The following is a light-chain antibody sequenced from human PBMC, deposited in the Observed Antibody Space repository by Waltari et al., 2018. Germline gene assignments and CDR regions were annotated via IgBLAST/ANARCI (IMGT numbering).Light chain of an antibody. CDR1: QSLLRSTGYNP. V-gene: IGKV2-28*01. Sequence: DIVMTQSPLSLSVTPGEPASISCRSSQSLLRSTGYNPLDWYVQKPGQPPKLLISLGSDRGSGVPYSFSGSGTGTDFTLKISRVEAEDVGIYYCMQALHTPTTFGPGTKVDIK. CDR3: MQALHTPTT. CDR2: LGS. J-gene: IGKJ3*01.